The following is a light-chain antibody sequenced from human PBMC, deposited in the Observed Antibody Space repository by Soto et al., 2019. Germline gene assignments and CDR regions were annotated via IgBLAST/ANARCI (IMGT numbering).Light chain of an antibody. CDR1: QSISSS. V-gene: IGKV1-39*01. CDR2: AAS. Sequence: DIQMTQSPSSLSASVGDRVTITCRASQSISSSLNWYQQKPGKAPKLLIYAASSLQSGVPSRFSGGGSGTDCTLTISRLQPEDFATYYCQQSYSTPRTFGQGTKVEIK. J-gene: IGKJ1*01. CDR3: QQSYSTPRT.